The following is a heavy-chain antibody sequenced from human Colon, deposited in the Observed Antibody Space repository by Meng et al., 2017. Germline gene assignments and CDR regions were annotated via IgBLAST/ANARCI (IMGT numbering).Heavy chain of an antibody. V-gene: IGHV4-4*02. Sequence: AHVQESGPGLVEPSGTRSLTRAVSGASISSTYWWSWVRQPPGKGLEWIGEVHHSGGTNYNPSLKSRVTISVDESNNQYSLSLTSVTAADTAIYYCGRNGAYSIDPWGRGTLVTVSS. CDR1: GASISSTYW. D-gene: IGHD2-15*01. CDR3: GRNGAYSIDP. CDR2: VHHSGGT. J-gene: IGHJ5*02.